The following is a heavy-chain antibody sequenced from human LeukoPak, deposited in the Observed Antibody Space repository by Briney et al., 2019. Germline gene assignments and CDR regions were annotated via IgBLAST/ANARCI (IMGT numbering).Heavy chain of an antibody. J-gene: IGHJ5*02. Sequence: NPSETLSLTCTVSGGSISSGGYYWSWIRQHPGKGLEWIGHIYYSGSTYYNPSLKSRVTISVDTSKNQFSLKLSSVTAADTAVYYCARDMSYYDSSGYYQSYNWFDPWGQGTLVTVSS. D-gene: IGHD3-22*01. CDR2: IYYSGST. V-gene: IGHV4-31*03. CDR1: GGSISSGGYY. CDR3: ARDMSYYDSSGYYQSYNWFDP.